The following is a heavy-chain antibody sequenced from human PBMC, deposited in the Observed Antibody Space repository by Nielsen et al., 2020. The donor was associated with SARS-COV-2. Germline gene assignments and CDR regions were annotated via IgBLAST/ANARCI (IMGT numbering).Heavy chain of an antibody. Sequence: GGSLRLSCAASGFTFDDYAMHWVRQAPGKGLEWVSGISWNSGSIGYADSVKGRFTISRDNAKNSLYLQMNSLRAEDTALYYCAKSPSHRSSSWSLAEYFQHWGQGTLVTVSS. CDR3: AKSPSHRSSSWSLAEYFQH. J-gene: IGHJ1*01. CDR1: GFTFDDYA. CDR2: ISWNSGSI. D-gene: IGHD6-13*01. V-gene: IGHV3-9*01.